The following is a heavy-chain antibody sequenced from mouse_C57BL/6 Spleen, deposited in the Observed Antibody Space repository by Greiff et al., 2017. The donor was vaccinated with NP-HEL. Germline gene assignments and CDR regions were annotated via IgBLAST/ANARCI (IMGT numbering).Heavy chain of an antibody. CDR2: FTMYSDAT. J-gene: IGHJ4*01. Sequence: LQQSGAELVRPGSSVKLSCKASYFAFMASAMHWVKQRPGHGLEWIGSFTMYSDATEYSENFKGKATLTANTSSSTAYMELSSLTSEDSEVYSCAQGVAGSDMDYWGQGTSVTVSS. D-gene: IGHD4-1*01. CDR3: AQGVAGSDMDY. CDR1: YFAFMASA. V-gene: IGHV1-49*01.